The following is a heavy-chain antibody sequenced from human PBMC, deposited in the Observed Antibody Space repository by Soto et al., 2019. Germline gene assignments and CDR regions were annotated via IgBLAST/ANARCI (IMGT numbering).Heavy chain of an antibody. CDR1: GGSVSNSNYY. V-gene: IGHV4-39*01. J-gene: IGHJ4*02. CDR3: VSQRTSVLTQADFDY. D-gene: IGHD2-8*01. CDR2: VYYRGRS. Sequence: SETLSLTCTVSGGSVSNSNYYWGWIRQSPGKGLEWIGSVYYRGRSYSKSSVKSRVTISVDTSKNQFSLNLNSVTASDTAVYYCVSQRTSVLTQADFDYWGPGALVTVS.